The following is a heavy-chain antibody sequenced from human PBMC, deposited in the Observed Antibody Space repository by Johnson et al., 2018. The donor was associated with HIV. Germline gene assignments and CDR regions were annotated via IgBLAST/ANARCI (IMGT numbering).Heavy chain of an antibody. CDR2: ISWNSGSI. Sequence: VQLVESGGGVVRPGGSLRLSCAASGFIFDDYAMHWVRQTPGKGLEWVSGISWNSGSIGYADSVKGRFTISRDNSRDTLYLQLNSLRAEDTAVYYCAKGGFLEWFGAFDIWGQGTMVTVSS. V-gene: IGHV3-9*01. CDR1: GFIFDDYA. D-gene: IGHD3-3*01. CDR3: AKGGFLEWFGAFDI. J-gene: IGHJ3*02.